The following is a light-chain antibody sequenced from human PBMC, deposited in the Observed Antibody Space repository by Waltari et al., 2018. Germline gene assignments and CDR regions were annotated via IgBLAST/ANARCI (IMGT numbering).Light chain of an antibody. V-gene: IGKV3-11*01. CDR3: QQRSSWRT. J-gene: IGKJ1*01. CDR2: DAS. Sequence: QKPGQAPRLLIYDASTRATGIPARFSGSGSGTDFTLTLTSLEPEDSAVYFCQQRSSWRTFGQGTKVEIK.